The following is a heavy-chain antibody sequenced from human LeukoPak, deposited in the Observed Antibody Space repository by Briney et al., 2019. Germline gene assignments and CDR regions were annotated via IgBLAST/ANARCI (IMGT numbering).Heavy chain of an antibody. V-gene: IGHV3-69-1*02. CDR2: VTSTSVI. CDR1: GFTVSNTY. J-gene: IGHJ6*02. D-gene: IGHD2-15*01. CDR3: ARRLPFYGMDV. Sequence: GGSLRLSCAASGFTVSNTYMSWVRQAPGKGLEWISCVTSTSVICYADSVKGRFTISRDSAKNSLYLQMDSLRAEDTAVYYCARRLPFYGMDVWGQGTAVTVSS.